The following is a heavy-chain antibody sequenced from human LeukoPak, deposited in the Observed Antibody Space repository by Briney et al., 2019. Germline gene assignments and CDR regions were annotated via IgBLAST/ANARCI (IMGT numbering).Heavy chain of an antibody. CDR2: IYTSGST. V-gene: IGHV4-61*09. D-gene: IGHD6-19*01. CDR3: ARLGLGTVAGTADY. CDR1: GGSISSGSYY. J-gene: IGHJ4*02. Sequence: SETLSLTCTVSGGSISSGSYYWTWIRQPAGKGLEWIGHIYTSGSTNYNPSLKSRVTISVDTSKNQFSLKLSSVTAADTAAYYCARLGLGTVAGTADYWGQGTLVTVSS.